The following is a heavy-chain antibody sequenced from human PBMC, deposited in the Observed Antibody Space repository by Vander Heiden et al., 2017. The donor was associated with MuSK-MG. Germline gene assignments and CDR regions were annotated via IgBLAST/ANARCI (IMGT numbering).Heavy chain of an antibody. CDR1: GGSFSGYY. D-gene: IGHD2-2*01. J-gene: IGHJ5*02. CDR2: INHSGST. V-gene: IGHV4-34*01. Sequence: VQLQQCGAGLLKPSETLSLTCAVYGGSFSGYYWSRIRQPPAKGLEWMGEINHSGSTNYKPCLKSRVTISLDTSKNQFSLKLSSVTAADTAVYYCARGVHLGYCSSTSCPGRWFDPWGQGTLVTVSS. CDR3: ARGVHLGYCSSTSCPGRWFDP.